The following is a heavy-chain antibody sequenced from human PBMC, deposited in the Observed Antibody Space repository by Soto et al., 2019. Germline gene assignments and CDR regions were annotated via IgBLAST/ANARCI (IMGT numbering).Heavy chain of an antibody. Sequence: EEQLLESGGGLVQPGGSLRLSCAAYGFTFSTYSMSWVRQAPGKGLEWVSVISGSGSETYYADSVKGRFSSSRDNSKNTLYLQMNTVTAEETAVYYCAKDFLAATDRAFDIWGHGTLVTVSS. CDR2: ISGSGSET. D-gene: IGHD3-3*01. V-gene: IGHV3-23*01. J-gene: IGHJ3*02. CDR3: AKDFLAATDRAFDI. CDR1: GFTFSTYS.